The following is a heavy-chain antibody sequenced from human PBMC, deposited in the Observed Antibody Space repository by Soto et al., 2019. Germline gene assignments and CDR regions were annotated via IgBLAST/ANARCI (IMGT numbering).Heavy chain of an antibody. J-gene: IGHJ3*02. CDR2: TYYRSKWYN. V-gene: IGHV6-1*01. CDR1: GDSVSSNSAA. Sequence: QSQTLSLTCAISGDSVSSNSAAWNWIRQSPSRGLEWLGRTYYRSKWYNDYAVSVKSRITINPDTSKNQFSLQLNSVTPEDTAVYYCARGQGASPMGQDAFDIWGQGTMVTVSS. CDR3: ARGQGASPMGQDAFDI. D-gene: IGHD3-10*01.